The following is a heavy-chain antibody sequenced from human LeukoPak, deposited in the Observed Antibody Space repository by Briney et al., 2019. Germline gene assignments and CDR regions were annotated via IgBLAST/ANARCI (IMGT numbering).Heavy chain of an antibody. CDR2: INPNSGGT. Sequence: GASVKVSCKASGYTFTGYYMHWVRQAPGQGLEWMGWINPNSGGTNYAQKFQGRVTMTRDTSISTAYMELGRLRSDDTAVYYCARTRILTGYYVLDYWGQGTLVTVSS. J-gene: IGHJ4*02. V-gene: IGHV1-2*02. CDR3: ARTRILTGYYVLDY. D-gene: IGHD3-9*01. CDR1: GYTFTGYY.